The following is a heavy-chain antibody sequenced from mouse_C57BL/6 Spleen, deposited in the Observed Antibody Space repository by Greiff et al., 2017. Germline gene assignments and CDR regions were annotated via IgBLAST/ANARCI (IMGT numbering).Heavy chain of an antibody. J-gene: IGHJ2*01. CDR2: INPNNGGT. CDR3: ARSGDDGYYFDY. V-gene: IGHV1-18*01. Sequence: VHVKQSGPELVKPGASVKIPCKASGYTFTDYNMDWVKQSHGKSLEWIGDINPNNGGTIYNQKFKGKATLTVDKSSSTAYMELRSLTSEDTAVYYCARSGDDGYYFDYWGQGTTLTVSS. CDR1: GYTFTDYN. D-gene: IGHD2-3*01.